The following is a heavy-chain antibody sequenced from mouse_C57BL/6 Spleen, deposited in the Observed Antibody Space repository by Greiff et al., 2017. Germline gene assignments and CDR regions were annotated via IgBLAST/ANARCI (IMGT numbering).Heavy chain of an antibody. Sequence: QVQLKQPGAELVKPGASVKVSCKASGYTFTSYWMHWVKQRPGQGLEWIGRIHPSDSDTNYNQKFKGKATLTVDKSSSTAYMQLSSLTSEDSAVYYCAIGGLLPYYYAMDYWGQGTSVTVSS. V-gene: IGHV1-74*01. CDR3: AIGGLLPYYYAMDY. J-gene: IGHJ4*01. CDR1: GYTFTSYW. D-gene: IGHD2-3*01. CDR2: IHPSDSDT.